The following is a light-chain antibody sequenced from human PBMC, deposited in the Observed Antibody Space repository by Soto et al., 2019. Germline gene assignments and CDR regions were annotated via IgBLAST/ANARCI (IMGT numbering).Light chain of an antibody. V-gene: IGKV3-20*01. CDR1: QSVSSSY. Sequence: EIVLTQSPGTLSLSPGERATLSCRASQSVSSSYLAWYQQKPGQAPRLLIYGASSRATGIPDRFSGSGSGTDFTLTISRLEPEDFGVYYCQQYGSLWFTFGPGTKVDIK. J-gene: IGKJ3*01. CDR2: GAS. CDR3: QQYGSLWFT.